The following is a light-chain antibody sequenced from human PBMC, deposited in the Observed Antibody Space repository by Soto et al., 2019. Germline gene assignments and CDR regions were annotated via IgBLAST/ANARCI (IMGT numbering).Light chain of an antibody. CDR2: DAS. J-gene: IGKJ2*01. CDR1: QSVSSNY. Sequence: EIVLTQSPGTLSLSPGERATLSCRASQSVSSNYLAWYQQRPGQAPRLLIYDASNRATGIPGRFSGSGSGTDFTLTISRLEPEDFAVYYCQQYGSSPPYTFGQGTKLEIK. CDR3: QQYGSSPPYT. V-gene: IGKV3-20*01.